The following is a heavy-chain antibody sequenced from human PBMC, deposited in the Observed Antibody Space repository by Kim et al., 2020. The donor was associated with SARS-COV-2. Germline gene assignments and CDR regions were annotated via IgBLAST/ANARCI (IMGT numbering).Heavy chain of an antibody. CDR1: GFTFSGSA. CDR2: IRNKANNFAT. V-gene: IGHV3-73*01. J-gene: IGHJ4*02. Sequence: GGSLRLSCVASGFTFSGSAMHWVRQASGKGLEWVGHIRNKANNFATRYSESVKGRFTISRDDSKNTAYLQMNSLKTEDTAVYYCTRPGGHCVGGRCLSDYWGQGTLVTVSS. D-gene: IGHD2-15*01. CDR3: TRPGGHCVGGRCLSDY.